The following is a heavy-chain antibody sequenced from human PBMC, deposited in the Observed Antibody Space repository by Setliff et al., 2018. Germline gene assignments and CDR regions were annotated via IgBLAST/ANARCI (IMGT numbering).Heavy chain of an antibody. Sequence: SETLSLTCTVSGGSISSSSYYWGWIRQPPGKGLEWIGSIYYSGNTYYNPSLKSRVTISVDTSKNQFSLKLSSVTAADTAVYYCARVGGYYYYYYGMDVWGQGTTVTVSS. CDR1: GGSISSSSYY. J-gene: IGHJ6*02. V-gene: IGHV4-39*07. CDR2: IYYSGNT. CDR3: ARVGGYYYYYYGMDV.